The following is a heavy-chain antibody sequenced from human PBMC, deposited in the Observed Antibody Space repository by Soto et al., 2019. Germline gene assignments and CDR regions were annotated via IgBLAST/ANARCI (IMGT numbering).Heavy chain of an antibody. CDR1: GFTFSSYG. D-gene: IGHD5-18*01. CDR3: AKPLGLLRRAMAQGSDY. J-gene: IGHJ4*02. V-gene: IGHV3-30*18. Sequence: GGSLRLSCAASGFTFSSYGVNWVRQAPGKGLEWVAAVSYDEITKYYADSVKGRFTISRDNSKNTVYLQMNSLRPEDTAVYYCAKPLGLLRRAMAQGSDYWGQGTLVTVSS. CDR2: VSYDEITK.